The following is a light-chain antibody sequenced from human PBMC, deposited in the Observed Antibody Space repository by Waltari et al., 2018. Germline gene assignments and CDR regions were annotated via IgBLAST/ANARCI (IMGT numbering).Light chain of an antibody. J-gene: IGLJ1*01. CDR2: EVT. CDR3: SSYTSSSSSFYV. CDR1: SSDVGDYNY. Sequence: QSALTQPASVSGSPGQSITISCTGTSSDVGDYNYVSWYQQHPGKAPKLLIYEVTNRPSGVSNRFSGSKSGNTASLTISGLQAEDEADYYCSSYTSSSSSFYVFGSGTKVTVL. V-gene: IGLV2-14*01.